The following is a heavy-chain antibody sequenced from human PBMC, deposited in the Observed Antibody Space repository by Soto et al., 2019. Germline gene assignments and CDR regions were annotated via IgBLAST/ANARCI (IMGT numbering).Heavy chain of an antibody. Sequence: QVQLVQSGAEVKKYGSSVKVSCKASGGTFSRYAISWVRQAPGQGLEWMGGITPMFGTANYAQRIQGRATITADESTSTAYMQLSSLRSDDTAVYYCAQTLGLAVAGPGRFDLWGRGTLVTVSS. CDR1: GGTFSRYA. D-gene: IGHD6-19*01. CDR3: AQTLGLAVAGPGRFDL. V-gene: IGHV1-69*12. J-gene: IGHJ2*01. CDR2: ITPMFGTA.